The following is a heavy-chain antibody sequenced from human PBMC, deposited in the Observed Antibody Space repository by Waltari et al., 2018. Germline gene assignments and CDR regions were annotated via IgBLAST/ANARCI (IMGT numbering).Heavy chain of an antibody. J-gene: IGHJ3*02. CDR2: IIPLFCKT. CDR1: GGSFRNYA. D-gene: IGHD6-13*01. V-gene: IGHV1-69*01. CDR3: ARGSYSSSWFNLKAFHI. Sequence: QVQLLQSGAEVKKPGSSVKVSCKAYGGSFRNYAISCVRDAPGQGLEWMGGIIPLFCKTNYAQKFQVLLTITADDSTTLAYMDLSSLRFEDTAVYYCARGSYSSSWFNLKAFHIWGQGTMVTVSS.